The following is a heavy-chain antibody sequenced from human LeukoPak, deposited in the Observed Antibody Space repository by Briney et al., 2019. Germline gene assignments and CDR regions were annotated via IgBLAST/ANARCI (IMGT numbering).Heavy chain of an antibody. Sequence: PSETLSLTCTVSGGSISSYYWSWIRQPPEKGLEWIGYIYYSGSTYYNPSLKSRVTISVDTSKNQFSLKLSSVTAADTAVYYCARGHDISTGYYFDYWGQGTLVTVSS. CDR1: GGSISSYY. CDR3: ARGHDISTGYYFDY. D-gene: IGHD3-9*01. J-gene: IGHJ4*02. CDR2: IYYSGST. V-gene: IGHV4-59*08.